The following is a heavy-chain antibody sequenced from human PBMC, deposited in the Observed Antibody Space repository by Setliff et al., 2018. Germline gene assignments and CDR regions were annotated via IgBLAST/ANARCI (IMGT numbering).Heavy chain of an antibody. Sequence: SVKVSCKASGGAFSSYALSWVRQAPGQGLEWMGRIIPVIDTTDYAQNFQGRVTITADELTRTVYMELSSLRSEDTAIYYCARGRDGYTSNAFEFWGQGTRGTV. CDR2: IIPVIDTT. D-gene: IGHD5-12*01. J-gene: IGHJ3*01. V-gene: IGHV1-69*11. CDR3: ARGRDGYTSNAFEF. CDR1: GGAFSSYA.